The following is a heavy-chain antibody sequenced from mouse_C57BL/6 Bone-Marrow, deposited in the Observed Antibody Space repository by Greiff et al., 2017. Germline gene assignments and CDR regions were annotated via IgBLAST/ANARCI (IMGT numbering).Heavy chain of an antibody. D-gene: IGHD2-5*01. V-gene: IGHV1-26*01. J-gene: IGHJ3*01. CDR3: ARYYSNYNGFAY. CDR1: GYTFTDYY. Sequence: EVQLQQSGPELVKPGASVKISCKASGYTFTDYYMNWVKQSHGKSLEWIGDINPNNGGTSYNQKFKGKATLTVDKSSSTAYMELRSLTSEDSAVYYCARYYSNYNGFAYWGQGTLVTVSA. CDR2: INPNNGGT.